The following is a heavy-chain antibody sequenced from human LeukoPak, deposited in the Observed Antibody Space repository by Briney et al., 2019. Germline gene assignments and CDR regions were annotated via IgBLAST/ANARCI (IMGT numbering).Heavy chain of an antibody. CDR1: GFTFSSYG. CDR3: ARVNSGSYSDY. J-gene: IGHJ4*01. CDR2: IWYDGSNK. D-gene: IGHD1-26*01. V-gene: IGHV3-33*01. Sequence: GGSLRLSCAASGFTFSSYGMHWVRQAPGKGLEWVAVIWYDGSNKYYADSVKGRFTISRDNSKNTLYLQMNSLRAEDTAVYYCARVNSGSYSDYWGQEPWSPSPQ.